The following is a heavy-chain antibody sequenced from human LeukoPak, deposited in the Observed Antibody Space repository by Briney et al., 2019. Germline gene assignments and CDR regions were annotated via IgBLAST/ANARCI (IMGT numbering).Heavy chain of an antibody. CDR3: AREYWGSSFDY. J-gene: IGHJ4*02. D-gene: IGHD2-15*01. Sequence: PGGSLRLSCAASGFTLSNYGMHWVRQAPGKGLVWVSRIANDVTTTSYADSVRGRFTISRDNAKSTLYLQMNSLRAEDTAVYYCAREYWGSSFDYWGQGTLVSVSS. CDR1: GFTLSNYG. CDR2: IANDVTTT. V-gene: IGHV3-74*01.